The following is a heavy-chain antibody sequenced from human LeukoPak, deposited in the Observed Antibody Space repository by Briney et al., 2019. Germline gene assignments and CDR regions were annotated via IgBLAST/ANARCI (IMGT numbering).Heavy chain of an antibody. J-gene: IGHJ4*02. V-gene: IGHV1-69*02. CDR1: VGTFSSYT. D-gene: IGHD5-12*01. CDR2: IIPILCIA. CDR3: ARAFSGYDYDY. Sequence: GSSVKVSCKASVGTFSSYTISWVRQAPGQGLEWMGRIIPILCIANYAQKFQGRVTITADKSTSTAYMELSALKSEDTAVYYCARAFSGYDYDYWGQGTLVTVCS.